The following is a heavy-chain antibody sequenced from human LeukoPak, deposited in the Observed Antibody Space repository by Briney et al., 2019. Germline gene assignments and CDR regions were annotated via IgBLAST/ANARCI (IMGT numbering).Heavy chain of an antibody. CDR1: GYTFTSYG. V-gene: IGHV1-18*01. J-gene: IGHJ5*02. CDR2: ISGYNGAT. Sequence: ASVKVSCKASGYTFTSYGISWVRQAPGQGLEWMGWISGYNGATKSAQRLQGRVTMTTDTSTNTAYMELGSLRSDDTAVYYCAREGPLNWFDPWGQGTLVTVSS. CDR3: AREGPLNWFDP.